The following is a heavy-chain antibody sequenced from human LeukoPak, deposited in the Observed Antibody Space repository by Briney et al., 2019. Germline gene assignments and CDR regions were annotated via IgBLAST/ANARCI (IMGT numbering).Heavy chain of an antibody. CDR1: GFTFSRYA. J-gene: IGHJ4*02. CDR2: ISYDGSNK. CDR3: ASLEDYFDY. V-gene: IGHV3-30*04. Sequence: PGGSLRLSCAASGFTFSRYAMHWVRQAPGKGVEWVADISYDGSNKYYADYVKGRFTISRDNSKNTLYLQMHSLRAEDTAVYYCASLEDYFDYWGQGTLVTVSS.